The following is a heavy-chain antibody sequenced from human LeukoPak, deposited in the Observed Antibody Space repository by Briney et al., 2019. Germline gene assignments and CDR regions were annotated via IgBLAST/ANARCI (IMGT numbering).Heavy chain of an antibody. V-gene: IGHV3-74*01. CDR1: GFTFSSHW. CDR2: VNSDGSET. D-gene: IGHD5-18*01. Sequence: GGSLRLSCAASGFTFSSHWMHWARQSPGEGLVWVSGVNSDGSETFYADSVKGRFTISRDNSKNTLYLQMNSLRAEDTAVYYCAREGSYSYGLNFDYWGQGTLVTVSS. J-gene: IGHJ4*02. CDR3: AREGSYSYGLNFDY.